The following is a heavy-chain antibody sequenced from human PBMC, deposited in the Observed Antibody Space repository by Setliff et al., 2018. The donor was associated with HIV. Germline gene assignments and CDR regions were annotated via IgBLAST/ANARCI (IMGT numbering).Heavy chain of an antibody. J-gene: IGHJ6*03. CDR1: GFTFADHA. D-gene: IGHD7-27*01. Sequence: PGGSLRLSCTASGFTFADHAVSWVRQAPGKGLEWVGFIKSKDFGGTREYAASVKGRFTISRDDSKSIAYLQMNSLKTEDTAVYYCSRLITGDGHYYYFYMDVWGKGTTVTVSS. CDR3: SRLITGDGHYYYFYMDV. V-gene: IGHV3-49*04. CDR2: IKSKDFGGTR.